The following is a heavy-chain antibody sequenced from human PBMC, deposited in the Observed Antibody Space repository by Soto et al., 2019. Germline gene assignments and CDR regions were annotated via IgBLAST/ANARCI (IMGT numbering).Heavy chain of an antibody. CDR3: ARAPPGQAYSSSWYYFDY. D-gene: IGHD6-13*01. Sequence: PSETLSLTCAVSSGSISSSNWFSWARQPPGKGLEWIGEIYHNGSTNYNPSLKSRVTISVDTSKNQFSLKLSSVTAADTAVYYCARAPPGQAYSSSWYYFDYWGQGTLVIVFS. CDR1: SGSISSSNW. V-gene: IGHV4-4*02. J-gene: IGHJ4*02. CDR2: IYHNGST.